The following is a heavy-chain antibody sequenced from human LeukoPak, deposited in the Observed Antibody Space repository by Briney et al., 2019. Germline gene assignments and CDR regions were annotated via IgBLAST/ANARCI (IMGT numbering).Heavy chain of an antibody. J-gene: IGHJ5*02. CDR3: ARGLASIYCSSTSCPHAGFDP. V-gene: IGHV4-4*07. D-gene: IGHD2-2*01. CDR1: GGSISSYY. Sequence: PSETLSLTCTVSGGSISSYYWSWIRQPAGKGLEWIGRIYTSGSTNYNPSLKSRVTISVDKSKNQFSLKLSSVTAADTAVYYCARGLASIYCSSTSCPHAGFDPWGQGTLVRVSS. CDR2: IYTSGST.